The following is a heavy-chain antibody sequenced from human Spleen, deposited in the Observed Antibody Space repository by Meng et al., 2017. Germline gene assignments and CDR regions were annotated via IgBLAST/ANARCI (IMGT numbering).Heavy chain of an antibody. D-gene: IGHD3-22*01. J-gene: IGHJ6*02. V-gene: IGHV4-38-2*02. CDR2: IYHSGST. CDR1: VYSISSAYY. Sequence: SETLSLTCTVSVYSISSAYYWGWIRQPPGKGLEWIGNIYHSGSTYYNPSLKSRVTMSVDTPKNQFSLMLNSVTAADTAVYYCASDFGLPDRSGRYYYYGMDVWGQGTTVTVSS. CDR3: ASDFGLPDRSGRYYYYGMDV.